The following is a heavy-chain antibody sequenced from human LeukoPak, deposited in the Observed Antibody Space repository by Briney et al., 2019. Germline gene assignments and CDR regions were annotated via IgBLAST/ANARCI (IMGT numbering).Heavy chain of an antibody. CDR3: ARDNGHCYDSFGAKWYFDL. J-gene: IGHJ2*01. Sequence: GGSLRLSCEVTEFALKSDTVGSVRQAPGKGLEWVSSISGVGASYIFYADSVKGRFTISRDNARNSLYLQMDSLKVEDTALYYCARDNGHCYDSFGAKWYFDLWGSGTLVSVSS. V-gene: IGHV3-21*01. CDR2: ISGVGASYI. D-gene: IGHD3-16*01. CDR1: EFALKSDT.